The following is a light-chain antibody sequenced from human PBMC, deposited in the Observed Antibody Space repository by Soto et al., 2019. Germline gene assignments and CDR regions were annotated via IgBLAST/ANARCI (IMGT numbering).Light chain of an antibody. CDR3: SSYTSSNTWV. J-gene: IGLJ3*02. CDR2: EVS. Sequence: QCALTQPASLSGSPGQSITISCTGTSSDVGGYNSVSWYQQHPGKVPKVMIYEVSNRPSGVSDRFSGSKSGNTASLTISGLQAEDEADYYCSSYTSSNTWVFGGGTK. V-gene: IGLV2-14*01. CDR1: SSDVGGYNS.